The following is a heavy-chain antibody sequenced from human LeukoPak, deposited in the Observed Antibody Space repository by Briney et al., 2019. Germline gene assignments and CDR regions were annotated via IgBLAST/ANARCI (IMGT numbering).Heavy chain of an antibody. CDR1: GFTFSSYA. CDR2: ISGSNDST. CDR3: AEGSRTSSYTGSDY. J-gene: IGHJ4*02. V-gene: IGHV3-23*01. Sequence: GGSLRLSCAASGFTFSSYAMSWVRQAPGKGLEWVSTISGSNDSTYYADSVKGRFTISRDKSKDTLYLQMSSLRAEDTAVYYCAEGSRTSSYTGSDYWGQGTLVTVSS. D-gene: IGHD2-2*02.